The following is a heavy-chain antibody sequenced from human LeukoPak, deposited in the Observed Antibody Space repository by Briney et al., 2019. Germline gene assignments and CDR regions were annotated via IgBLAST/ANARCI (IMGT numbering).Heavy chain of an antibody. CDR1: GGTFSSYA. D-gene: IGHD5/OR15-5a*01. V-gene: IGHV1-69*04. Sequence: SVKVSCKASGGTFSSYAISWVRQAPGQGLEWMGRIIPILGIANYAQKFQGRVTITADKSTSTAYVELSSLRSEDTAVYYCARCPRTQNWFDPWGQGTLVTVSS. CDR3: ARCPRTQNWFDP. CDR2: IIPILGIA. J-gene: IGHJ5*02.